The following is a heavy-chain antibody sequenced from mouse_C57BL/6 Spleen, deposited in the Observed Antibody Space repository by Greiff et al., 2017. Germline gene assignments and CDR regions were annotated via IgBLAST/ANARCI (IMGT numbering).Heavy chain of an antibody. V-gene: IGHV1-9*01. CDR2: ILPGSGST. CDR1: GYTFTGYW. CDR3: AMGDSSGYVDAWFAY. D-gene: IGHD3-2*02. J-gene: IGHJ3*01. Sequence: VQLVESGAELMKPGASVKLSCKATGYTFTGYWIEWVKQRPGHGLEWIGEILPGSGSTNYNEKFKGKATFTADTSSNTAYMQLSSLTTEDSAIYYCAMGDSSGYVDAWFAYWGQGTLVTVSA.